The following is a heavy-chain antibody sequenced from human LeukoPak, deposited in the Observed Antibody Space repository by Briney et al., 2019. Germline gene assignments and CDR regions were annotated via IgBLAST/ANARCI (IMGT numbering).Heavy chain of an antibody. V-gene: IGHV1-69*06. CDR3: AMGVTTLDYYYYYMDV. J-gene: IGHJ6*03. CDR1: GYTFTGYY. CDR2: IIPIFGTA. Sequence: AASVKVSCKASGYTFTGYYMHWVRQAPGQGLEWMGGIIPIFGTANYAQKFQGRVTITADKSTSTAYMELSSLRSEDTAVYYRAMGVTTLDYYYYYMDVWGKGTTVTVSS. D-gene: IGHD1/OR15-1a*01.